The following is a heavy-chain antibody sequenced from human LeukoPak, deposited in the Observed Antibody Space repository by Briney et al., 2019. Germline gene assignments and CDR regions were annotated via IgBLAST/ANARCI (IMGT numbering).Heavy chain of an antibody. D-gene: IGHD3-22*01. CDR3: ARAVVIRDYYYGMDV. CDR1: GGSISSYY. Sequence: PSETLSLTCTVSGGSISSYYWSWIRQPPGKGLEWIGYIYYSGSTNYNPSLKSRVTILVDTSKNQFSLKLSSVTAADTAVYYCARAVVIRDYYYGMDVWGQGTTVTVSS. J-gene: IGHJ6*02. CDR2: IYYSGST. V-gene: IGHV4-59*01.